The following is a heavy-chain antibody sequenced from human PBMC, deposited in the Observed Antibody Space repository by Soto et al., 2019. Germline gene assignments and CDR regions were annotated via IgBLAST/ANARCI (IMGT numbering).Heavy chain of an antibody. CDR3: ARDNGYTYGYTLDH. J-gene: IGHJ4*02. D-gene: IGHD5-18*01. CDR1: GCSISSGGYS. CDR2: IYHSGST. Sequence: SETLSLTCTVSGCSISSGGYSWSWIRQPPGKGLEWIGYIYHSGSTNYNPSLKSRVTISVDTSKNQFSLKLSSVTAADTAVYYCARDNGYTYGYTLDHWGQGTLVTVS. V-gene: IGHV4-61*08.